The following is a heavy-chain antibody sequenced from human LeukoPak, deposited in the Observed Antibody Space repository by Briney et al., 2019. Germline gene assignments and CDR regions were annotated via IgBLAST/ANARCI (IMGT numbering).Heavy chain of an antibody. Sequence: PSETLSLTCTVSGGSFNSGSYYWSWIRQPAGKGLEWVGRIYTSGSTNYNPSLKGRVTISVDTSKNQFSLQLTSVTAADTAVYYCARAMRVDRFFDYWGQGILVTVSS. J-gene: IGHJ4*02. CDR3: ARAMRVDRFFDY. V-gene: IGHV4-61*02. CDR2: IYTSGST. CDR1: GGSFNSGSYY. D-gene: IGHD5-12*01.